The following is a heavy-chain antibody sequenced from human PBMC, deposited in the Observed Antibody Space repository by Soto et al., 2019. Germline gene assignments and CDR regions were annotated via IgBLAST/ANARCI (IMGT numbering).Heavy chain of an antibody. J-gene: IGHJ6*02. CDR2: IYSGGST. V-gene: IGHV3-53*01. CDR1: GFTVSSNY. CDR3: ARGHYDILTGYGYYYGMDV. Sequence: EVQLVESGGGLIQPGGSLRLSCAASGFTVSSNYMSWVRQAPGKGLEWVSVIYSGGSTYYADSVKGRFTISRDNSKNTLYLQMNSLGAEDTAVEYCARGHYDILTGYGYYYGMDVWGQGTTVTVSS. D-gene: IGHD3-9*01.